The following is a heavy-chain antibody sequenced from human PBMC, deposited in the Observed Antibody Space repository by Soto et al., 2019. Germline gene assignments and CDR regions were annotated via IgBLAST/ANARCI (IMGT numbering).Heavy chain of an antibody. D-gene: IGHD6-19*01. CDR1: EFTFSTYW. CDR2: IKQDGGEK. J-gene: IGHJ4*02. Sequence: EVQLVESGGGLAQPGGSLRLSCAVSEFTFSTYWMTWVRQAPGKGLEWVANIKQDGGEKNYLESVRGRFTISRDNAKKSLYLEMNSLRAEDTAVYYCAGGSGWESDSWGQGTLVTVSA. CDR3: AGGSGWESDS. V-gene: IGHV3-7*05.